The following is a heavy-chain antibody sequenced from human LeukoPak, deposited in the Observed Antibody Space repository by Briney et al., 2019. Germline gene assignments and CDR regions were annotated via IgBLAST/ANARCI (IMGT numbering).Heavy chain of an antibody. Sequence: GGSLRLSCAASGFTFSSYAMSWVRQAPGKGLEWVSAISGSGGSTYYADSVKGRFTISRDNSKNTLYLQMSSLRAEDTAVYYCAKGEDIVVVVAATGYYYGMDVWGQGTTVTVSS. CDR2: ISGSGGST. CDR1: GFTFSSYA. D-gene: IGHD2-15*01. CDR3: AKGEDIVVVVAATGYYYGMDV. V-gene: IGHV3-23*01. J-gene: IGHJ6*02.